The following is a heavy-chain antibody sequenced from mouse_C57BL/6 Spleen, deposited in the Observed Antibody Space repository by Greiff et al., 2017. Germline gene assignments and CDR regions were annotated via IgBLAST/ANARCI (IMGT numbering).Heavy chain of an antibody. CDR3: VSTPVGCCYAMDY. J-gene: IGHJ4*01. D-gene: IGHD3-3*01. Sequence: VQLQQSGPELVKPGASVKISCKASGYAFSSSWMNWVKQRPGKGLEWIGRIYPGDGDTNYNGRFKGKATLTADKSSSTAYMQLSSLTSEDSAVXFCVSTPVGCCYAMDYWGQGTSVTVSS. CDR2: IYPGDGDT. CDR1: GYAFSSSW. V-gene: IGHV1-82*01.